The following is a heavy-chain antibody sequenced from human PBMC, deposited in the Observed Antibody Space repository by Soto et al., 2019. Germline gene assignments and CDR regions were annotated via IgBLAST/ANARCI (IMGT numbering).Heavy chain of an antibody. J-gene: IGHJ3*02. D-gene: IGHD3-10*01. V-gene: IGHV3-48*01. CDR3: AKDRGGPGAFDI. CDR1: GFSFSIYS. CDR2: ISPAGSSI. Sequence: EGQLVEFGGGLVKPGGSLRLSCAASGFSFSIYSYNWVRQAPGKGLEWLSYISPAGSSIYYADSVKGRFTISRDSARDSVYLQMNSLRAEDTAVYYCAKDRGGPGAFDIWGQGTMVTVSS.